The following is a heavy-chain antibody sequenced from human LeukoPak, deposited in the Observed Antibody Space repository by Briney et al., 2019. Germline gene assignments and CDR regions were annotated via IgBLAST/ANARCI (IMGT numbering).Heavy chain of an antibody. D-gene: IGHD1-26*01. J-gene: IGHJ3*02. CDR3: ARGQVGAMAAFDI. CDR2: IIPIFGTA. CDR1: GGTFSSYA. Sequence: VASVKVSCKASGGTFSSYAISWVRQAPGQGLEWMGGIIPIFGTANYEQKFQGRVTITADESTSTAYMELSSLRSEDTAVYYCARGQVGAMAAFDIWGQGTMVTVSS. V-gene: IGHV1-69*13.